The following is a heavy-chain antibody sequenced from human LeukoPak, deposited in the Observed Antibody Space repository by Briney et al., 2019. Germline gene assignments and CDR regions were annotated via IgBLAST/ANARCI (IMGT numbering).Heavy chain of an antibody. Sequence: GGSQRLSCAASGFTFSSYWMTWVRQAPGKGLEWVGNIKQDGSEKYVDSVKGRCTISRDNAKNSLYLQINSLRVEDTAVYYCARERASGSYEKAPPFDHWGQGTLVTVSS. J-gene: IGHJ4*02. CDR3: ARERASGSYEKAPPFDH. CDR1: GFTFSSYW. D-gene: IGHD3-10*01. V-gene: IGHV3-7*01. CDR2: IKQDGSEK.